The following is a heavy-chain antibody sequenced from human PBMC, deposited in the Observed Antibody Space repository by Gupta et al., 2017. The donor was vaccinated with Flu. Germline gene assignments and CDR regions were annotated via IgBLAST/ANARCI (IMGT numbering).Heavy chain of an antibody. J-gene: IGHJ4*02. CDR3: AKTGQLDY. D-gene: IGHD6-13*01. V-gene: IGHV3-23*01. CDR2: IPGSGGGT. Sequence: ASGFTFRINAMSWVRQAPGKGLEWVSTIPGSGGGTHYADSVRGRFTISKDNAKDTLHLQMHSLRAEDTAIYYGAKTGQLDYWGQGTQVTVSS. CDR1: GFTFRINA.